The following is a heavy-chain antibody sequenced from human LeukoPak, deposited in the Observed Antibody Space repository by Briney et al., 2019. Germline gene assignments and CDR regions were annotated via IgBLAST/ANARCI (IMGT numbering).Heavy chain of an antibody. CDR1: GGTFSSYD. CDR2: MNPNSGNT. CDR3: ARVFTESYGPWYYYYYMDV. Sequence: GASVKVSCKASGGTFSSYDSNWVRQATGQGLEWMGWMNPNSGNTGYAQKFQGRVTITRNTSISTAYMELSSLRSEDTAVYYCARVFTESYGPWYYYYYMDVWGKGTTVTVSS. J-gene: IGHJ6*03. D-gene: IGHD1-26*01. V-gene: IGHV1-8*03.